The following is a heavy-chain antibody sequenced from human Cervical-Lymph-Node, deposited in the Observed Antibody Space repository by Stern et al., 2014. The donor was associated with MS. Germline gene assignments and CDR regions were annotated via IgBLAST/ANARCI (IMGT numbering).Heavy chain of an antibody. CDR3: ARDSPIFPKPLKVEIDY. V-gene: IGHV1-69*06. Sequence: VQLVQSGAEVKKPGYSVKVSWKASGGTFSNDAMNWVRQGHGKGHEWMGGIMPLFGTASYAQKFQDRVSITADKSTKTAFLEVNRLTSEDTAVYYCARDSPIFPKPLKVEIDYWGQGTLFTVSS. D-gene: IGHD2-21*01. J-gene: IGHJ4*02. CDR1: GGTFSNDA. CDR2: IMPLFGTA.